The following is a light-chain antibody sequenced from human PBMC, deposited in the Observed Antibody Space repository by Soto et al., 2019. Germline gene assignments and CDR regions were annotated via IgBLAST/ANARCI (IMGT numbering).Light chain of an antibody. V-gene: IGKV3-20*01. CDR1: YSLTIGS. CDR2: GAR. CDR3: QQYGTSPWT. Sequence: VLTQSPGTLPLSPGERATLFCPASYSLTIGSLAWFQQKPGQAPRLLTYGARTRATGVPDRFSASGSGTDFSLTISRLEPEDFAVYYCQQYGTSPWTFGQGTKVEIK. J-gene: IGKJ1*01.